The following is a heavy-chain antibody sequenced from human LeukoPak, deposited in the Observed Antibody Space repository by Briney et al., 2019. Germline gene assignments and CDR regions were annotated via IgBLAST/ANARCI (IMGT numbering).Heavy chain of an antibody. CDR2: IYYSGST. Sequence: SETLSLTCTVSGDSISSYYWSWIRQPPGKGLEWIGYIYYSGSTNYNPSLKSRVTISVDTSKNQFSLKLSSVTAADTAVYYCARADDYAYYFDYWGQGTLVTVSS. J-gene: IGHJ4*02. CDR1: GDSISSYY. V-gene: IGHV4-59*01. CDR3: ARADDYAYYFDY. D-gene: IGHD4-17*01.